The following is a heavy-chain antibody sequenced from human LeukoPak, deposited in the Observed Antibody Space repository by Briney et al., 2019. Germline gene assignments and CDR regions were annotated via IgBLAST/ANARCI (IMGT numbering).Heavy chain of an antibody. J-gene: IGHJ6*02. D-gene: IGHD3-3*01. CDR3: ASAYYDFWSGSFSGPSSAYYYGMDV. Sequence: ASVKVSCKASGYTFTGYYMHWVRQAPGQGLEWMGWINPNSGGTNYAQKFQGRVTMTRDTSISTAYMEPSRLRSDDTAVYYCASAYYDFWSGSFSGPSSAYYYGMDVWGQGTTVTVSS. CDR2: INPNSGGT. V-gene: IGHV1-2*02. CDR1: GYTFTGYY.